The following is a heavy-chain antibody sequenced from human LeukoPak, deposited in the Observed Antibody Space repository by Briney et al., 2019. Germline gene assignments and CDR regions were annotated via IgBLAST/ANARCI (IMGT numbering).Heavy chain of an antibody. J-gene: IGHJ4*02. CDR3: ARPYNYYYDSSGYI. D-gene: IGHD3-22*01. Sequence: GGSLRLSCAASGFTFSDYYMSWIRQAPGKGLEWVSYITSSGSTIYYADSVKGRFTISRDNAKNSLYLQMNSLRAEDTAVYYCARPYNYYYDSSGYIWGQGTLVTVSS. V-gene: IGHV3-11*01. CDR1: GFTFSDYY. CDR2: ITSSGSTI.